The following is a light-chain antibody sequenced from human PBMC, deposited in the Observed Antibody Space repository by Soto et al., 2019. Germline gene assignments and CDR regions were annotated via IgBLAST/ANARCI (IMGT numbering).Light chain of an antibody. J-gene: IGKJ2*01. CDR1: QSVSSSY. CDR3: QQYGSSPPRYT. CDR2: GAS. V-gene: IGKV3-20*01. Sequence: EIVLTQSPGTLSLSPGERATLSCSASQSVSSSYLAWYQQKPGQAPRLLIYGASSRATGIPDRFSGSGSGTDLTLTISRLEPEDFGVYYCQQYGSSPPRYTFGQGTKLEIK.